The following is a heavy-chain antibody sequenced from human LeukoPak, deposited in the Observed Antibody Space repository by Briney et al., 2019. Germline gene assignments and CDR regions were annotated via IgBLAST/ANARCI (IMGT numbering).Heavy chain of an antibody. CDR3: ARDHDGDYARD. CDR2: IYYSGST. V-gene: IGHV4-59*01. Sequence: SETLSLTCTVSGGSISSYYWSWIRQPPGKGLEWIGYIYYSGSTNYNPSLKSRVTISVDTSKNQFSLKLSSVTAADTAVYYCARDHDGDYARDWGQGTLVTVSS. J-gene: IGHJ4*02. CDR1: GGSISSYY. D-gene: IGHD4-17*01.